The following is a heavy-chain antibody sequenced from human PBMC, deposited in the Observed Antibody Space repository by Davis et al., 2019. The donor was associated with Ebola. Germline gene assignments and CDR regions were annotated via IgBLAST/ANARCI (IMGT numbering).Heavy chain of an antibody. CDR2: IQYDGSNK. J-gene: IGHJ4*02. Sequence: GESLKISCAASGFTFSSHAMHWVRRAPGKGLEWVAFIQYDGSNKYYADSVKGRFTISRDNAKNSLYLQMNSLRAEDTAVYYCAKEGRDDDYSNYYFDYWGQGTLVTVSS. CDR3: AKEGRDDDYSNYYFDY. V-gene: IGHV3-30*02. CDR1: GFTFSSHA. D-gene: IGHD4-11*01.